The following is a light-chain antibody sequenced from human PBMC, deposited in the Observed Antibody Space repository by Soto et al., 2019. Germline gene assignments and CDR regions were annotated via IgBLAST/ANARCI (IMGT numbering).Light chain of an antibody. CDR3: HSYDVSLCGPV. CDR2: DNS. CDR1: RSNIGAGYD. J-gene: IGLJ2*01. V-gene: IGLV1-40*01. Sequence: QSVLTQPPSLSGAPGQRVTISCTGSRSNIGAGYDVHWYQHLPGTAPKVLIFDNSNRPSGVPDRFSGSKSGTSASLAITGLQAEDEAVYYCHSYDVSLCGPVFGGGTKLTVL.